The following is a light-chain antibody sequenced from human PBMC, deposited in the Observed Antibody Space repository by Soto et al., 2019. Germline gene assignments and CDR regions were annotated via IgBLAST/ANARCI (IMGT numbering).Light chain of an antibody. J-gene: IGKJ4*01. CDR1: QSISGRY. Sequence: ETVLPESPGTLSLSPGERASLSCRASQSISGRYLAWYQQKPGQAPRLLIYEPSSRATGIPYRFSGSGSGKDFVLAISRLEPKGFAVYYCQQYGYAPRTFGGRTKVEIK. V-gene: IGKV3-20*01. CDR2: EPS. CDR3: QQYGYAPRT.